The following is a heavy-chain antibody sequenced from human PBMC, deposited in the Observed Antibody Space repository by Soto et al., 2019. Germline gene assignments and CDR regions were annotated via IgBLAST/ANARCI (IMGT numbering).Heavy chain of an antibody. V-gene: IGHV1-69*13. D-gene: IGHD6-13*01. CDR1: GGTFSSYR. J-gene: IGHJ4*02. Sequence: SVKVSCKASGGTFSSYRINWVRQAPGQGLEWVGGIIPIYRTADYAQKFQGRVTITADESARTAYMELRSLKSQDTAVYYCARDSGAKLSSSWGQGTLVTVSS. CDR3: ARDSGAKLSSS. CDR2: IIPIYRTA.